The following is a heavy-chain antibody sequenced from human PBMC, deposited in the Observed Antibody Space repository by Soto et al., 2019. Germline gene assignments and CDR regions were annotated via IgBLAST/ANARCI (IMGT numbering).Heavy chain of an antibody. CDR2: ISGSGGST. CDR1: GFTFSSYA. CDR3: AKGEDAGDRGFMITFGGVIVH. J-gene: IGHJ4*02. Sequence: GGSLRLSCAASGFTFSSYAMSWVRQAPGKGLEWVSAISGSGGSTYYADSVKGRFTISRDNSKNTLYLQMNSLRAEDTAVYYCAKGEDAGDRGFMITFGGVIVHWGQGTLVTVSS. D-gene: IGHD3-16*02. V-gene: IGHV3-23*01.